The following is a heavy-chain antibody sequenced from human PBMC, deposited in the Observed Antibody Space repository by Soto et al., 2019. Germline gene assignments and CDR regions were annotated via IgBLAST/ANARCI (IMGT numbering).Heavy chain of an antibody. CDR2: ISYDGSNK. CDR3: ARDTIFGVVTVLSALDY. D-gene: IGHD3-3*01. J-gene: IGHJ4*02. CDR1: GFTFSSHA. Sequence: PGGSLRLSCAASGFTFSSHAMHWVRQAPGKGVEWVAVISYDGSNKYYADSVRGRFTISRDNSKNTLYLQMNSLRAEDTAVYYCARDTIFGVVTVLSALDYWGQGTLVTVSS. V-gene: IGHV3-30-3*01.